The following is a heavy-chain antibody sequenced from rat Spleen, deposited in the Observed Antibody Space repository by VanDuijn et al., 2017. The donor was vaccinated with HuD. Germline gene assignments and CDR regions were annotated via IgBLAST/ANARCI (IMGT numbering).Heavy chain of an antibody. CDR3: VRQDTSGYSNWFAY. Sequence: EVQLVESGGGLVQPGRSLKLSCAASGFTFSNFDMAWVRQAPTKGLEWVASISPSGVTYYRDSVKGRFTVSRENAKNTLYFLMDSLRSEDTATYYCVRQDTSGYSNWFAYWGQGALVTVSS. CDR1: GFTFSNFD. V-gene: IGHV5S13*01. CDR2: ISPSGVT. D-gene: IGHD4-3*01. J-gene: IGHJ3*01.